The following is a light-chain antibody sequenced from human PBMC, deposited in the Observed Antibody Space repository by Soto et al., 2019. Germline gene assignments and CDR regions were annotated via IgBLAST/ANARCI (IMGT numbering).Light chain of an antibody. CDR3: CSYVGSYTLI. J-gene: IGLJ2*01. CDR2: DVS. Sequence: QSALTQPRSVSGSPGQSVTISCTGTNIYVSWYQHHPGKAPKLMIYDVSKRPSGVPDRFSGSKSGNTASLTISGLQAEDEADYYCCSYVGSYTLIFGGGTKVTVL. CDR1: NIY. V-gene: IGLV2-11*01.